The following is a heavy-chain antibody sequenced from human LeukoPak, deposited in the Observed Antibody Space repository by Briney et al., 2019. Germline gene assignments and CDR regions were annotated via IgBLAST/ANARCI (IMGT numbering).Heavy chain of an antibody. J-gene: IGHJ6*03. D-gene: IGHD6-6*01. CDR3: ATSSSAYYYYMDV. Sequence: GGSLRLSCAASGFTFSSDWMHWVRQAPGKGLVWVSRISSDGSSTSYADSVKGRFTISRDNSKNTLYLQMNSLRAEDTAVYYCATSSSAYYYYMDVWGKGTTVTVSS. V-gene: IGHV3-74*01. CDR2: ISSDGSST. CDR1: GFTFSSDW.